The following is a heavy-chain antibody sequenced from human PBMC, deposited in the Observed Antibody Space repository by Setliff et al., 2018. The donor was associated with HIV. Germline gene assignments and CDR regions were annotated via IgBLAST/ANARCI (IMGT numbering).Heavy chain of an antibody. CDR3: ARGHCSGTNCYGVDYYGMDV. J-gene: IGHJ6*02. V-gene: IGHV4-59*12. CDR1: GGSITTYF. CDR2: IYNSEMI. D-gene: IGHD2-2*01. Sequence: PSETLSLTCTVSGGSITTYFWTWIRQPPGKGLEWIGFIYNSEMINYNPPLKSRVSMSLDTSKNQFSLKLTSVTAADTAVYYCARGHCSGTNCYGVDYYGMDVWGQGTTVTVSS.